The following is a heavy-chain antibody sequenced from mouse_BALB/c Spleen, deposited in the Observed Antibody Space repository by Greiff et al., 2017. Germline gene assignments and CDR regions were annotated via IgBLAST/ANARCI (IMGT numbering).Heavy chain of an antibody. Sequence: VMLVESGPGLVAPSQSLSITCTVSGFSLTSYGVHWVRQPPGKGLEWLGVIWAGGSTNYNSALMSRLSISKDNSKSQVFLKMNSLQTDDTAMYYCARFYGSSPWFAYWGQGTLVTVSA. D-gene: IGHD1-1*01. CDR3: ARFYGSSPWFAY. J-gene: IGHJ3*01. CDR1: GFSLTSYG. V-gene: IGHV2-9*02. CDR2: IWAGGST.